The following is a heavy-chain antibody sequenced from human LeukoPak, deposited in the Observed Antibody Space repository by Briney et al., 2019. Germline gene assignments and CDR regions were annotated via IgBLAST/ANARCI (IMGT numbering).Heavy chain of an antibody. Sequence: GRSLRLSCAASGFTFSSYAMHWVRQAPGKGLEWVGVISYDGSNKYYADSVKGRFTISRDNSKNTLYLQMNSLRAEDTAVYYCARGGRKIYYMDVWGKGTTVTLSS. CDR2: ISYDGSNK. CDR1: GFTFSSYA. J-gene: IGHJ6*03. D-gene: IGHD2-15*01. CDR3: ARGGRKIYYMDV. V-gene: IGHV3-30*04.